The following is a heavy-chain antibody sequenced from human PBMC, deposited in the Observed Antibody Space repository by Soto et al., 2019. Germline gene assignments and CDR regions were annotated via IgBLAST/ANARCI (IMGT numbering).Heavy chain of an antibody. D-gene: IGHD2-15*01. CDR3: ARVLGGSGSPVDY. CDR1: GFTFSSFA. Sequence: PGGSLRLSCAASGFTFSSFAMSWVRQAPGKGLEWVSAIRGGGGTYYADSVKGRFTISRDNSKNTQYLQMNSLRAEDTAVYYCARVLGGSGSPVDYWGQGTLVTVSS. CDR2: IRGGGGT. J-gene: IGHJ4*02. V-gene: IGHV3-23*01.